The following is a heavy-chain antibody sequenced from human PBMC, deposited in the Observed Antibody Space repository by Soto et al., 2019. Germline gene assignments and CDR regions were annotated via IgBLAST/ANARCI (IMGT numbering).Heavy chain of an antibody. V-gene: IGHV3-23*01. CDR1: GFTFSSYA. CDR2: INGNGRKT. Sequence: GASQKISCAASGFTFSSYAMNWVRQAPGKGLEWVSSINGNGRKTSYADSVRGRFTISRDNSKKTLFLHVNSLRAEDTAVYYCVKDLNFDFWTGYRYYAMEIWGQGTTVTVSS. J-gene: IGHJ6*02. D-gene: IGHD3-3*01. CDR3: VKDLNFDFWTGYRYYAMEI.